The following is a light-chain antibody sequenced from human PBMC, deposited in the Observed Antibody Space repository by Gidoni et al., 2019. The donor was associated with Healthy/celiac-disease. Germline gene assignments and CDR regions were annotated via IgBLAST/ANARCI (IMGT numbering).Light chain of an antibody. CDR1: QSISSY. J-gene: IGKJ1*01. Sequence: DIQMTQSPSSLSASVGDRVTITCRASQSISSYLNWYQQKPGKAPKLLIYAASSLQSGAPSRFSGSVSGTDFTLTISSLQPEDFATYYCQQSYSTLWTFGQGTKVEIK. V-gene: IGKV1-39*01. CDR3: QQSYSTLWT. CDR2: AAS.